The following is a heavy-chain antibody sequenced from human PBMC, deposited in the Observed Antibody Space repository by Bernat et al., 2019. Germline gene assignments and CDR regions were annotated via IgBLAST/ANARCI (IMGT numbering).Heavy chain of an antibody. Sequence: QVQLQESGPGLVKPSGTLSLTCAVSGDSISSFSWWSWVRQPPGKGPEWIGDVYSGGTTNYNPSLQSRVAISVDKSKNQFSLRLTSVTAADTAVYYCARDVGHVSGWKWFDPWGQGILVTVSS. J-gene: IGHJ5*02. CDR2: VYSGGTT. CDR1: GDSISSFSW. CDR3: ARDVGHVSGWKWFDP. D-gene: IGHD3-10*01. V-gene: IGHV4-4*02.